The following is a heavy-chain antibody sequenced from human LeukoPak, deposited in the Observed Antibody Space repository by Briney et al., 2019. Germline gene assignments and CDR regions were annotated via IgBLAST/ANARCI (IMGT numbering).Heavy chain of an antibody. Sequence: GGSLRLSCATSEFAFSNYWMSWVRQARGKGLEWVTSIKEDGSDKYYVDSVKGRFTISRDTAKNSLYLQMSSLRAEDTAVYYCARDTYRFYDCWGQGTLVTVSS. CDR1: EFAFSNYW. CDR2: IKEDGSDK. CDR3: ARDTYRFYDC. J-gene: IGHJ4*02. V-gene: IGHV3-7*01.